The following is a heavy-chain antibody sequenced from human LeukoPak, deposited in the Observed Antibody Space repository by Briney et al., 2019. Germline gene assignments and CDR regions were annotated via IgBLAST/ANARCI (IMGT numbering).Heavy chain of an antibody. CDR3: ARDPLGVGAKSPAFDI. J-gene: IGHJ3*02. Sequence: GGSLRLSCAASGFTFSSYAMHWVRQAPGKGLEWVAVISCDGSNKYYADSVKGRFTISRDDSKNTLYLQMNSLRAEDTAVYYCARDPLGVGAKSPAFDIWGQGTMVTVSS. CDR1: GFTFSSYA. V-gene: IGHV3-30-3*01. CDR2: ISCDGSNK. D-gene: IGHD1-26*01.